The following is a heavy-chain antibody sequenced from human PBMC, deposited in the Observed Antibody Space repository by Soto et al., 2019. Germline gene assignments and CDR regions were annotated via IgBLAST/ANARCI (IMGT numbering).Heavy chain of an antibody. CDR3: AKAGSLVAAATDTYYGMDV. D-gene: IGHD2-2*01. CDR2: IFYSGTT. V-gene: IGHV4-59*01. Sequence: QVQLEESGPGLVKPSETLSLTCNVSGDSISTYYWNWIRQPPGKGLEWIGYIFYSGTTYYSPALKSRVTISVDTSKNQFSQSLRSVTAADTAVYYCAKAGSLVAAATDTYYGMDVWGPGTTVTVSS. J-gene: IGHJ6*02. CDR1: GDSISTYY.